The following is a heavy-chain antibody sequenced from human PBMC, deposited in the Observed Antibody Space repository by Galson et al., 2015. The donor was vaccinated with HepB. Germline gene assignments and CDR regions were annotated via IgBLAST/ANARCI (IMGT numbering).Heavy chain of an antibody. Sequence: TLSLTCSVSGDSITSYYWNWVRQAPGKGLEWIAYIYYSGSTTKYNPSLKSRVTISLSTSKNDFSLKLSSVTAADTAVYYCAGVHNPAPAVDLIDYWGQGTLVTVSS. CDR2: IYYSGSTT. D-gene: IGHD1-14*01. J-gene: IGHJ4*02. V-gene: IGHV4-59*08. CDR3: AGVHNPAPAVDLIDY. CDR1: GDSITSYY.